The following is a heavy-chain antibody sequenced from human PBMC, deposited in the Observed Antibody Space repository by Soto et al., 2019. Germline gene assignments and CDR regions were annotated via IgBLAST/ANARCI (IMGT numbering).Heavy chain of an antibody. V-gene: IGHV3-64D*06. J-gene: IGHJ4*02. D-gene: IGHD2-15*01. CDR2: VSTSGRST. Sequence: GGSLRLSCSASGFIFSESTIYWVRQVPGKGLEAISAVSTSGRSTYYADSVKDRFTISRDNPKNTLFLQMGSLRPEDTAIYYCVKQAHGLDGVAFDSWGQGTKVTVPQ. CDR3: VKQAHGLDGVAFDS. CDR1: GFIFSEST.